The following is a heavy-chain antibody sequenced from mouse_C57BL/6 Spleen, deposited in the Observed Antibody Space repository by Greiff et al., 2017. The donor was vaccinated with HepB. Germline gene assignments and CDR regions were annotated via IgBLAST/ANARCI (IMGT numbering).Heavy chain of an antibody. J-gene: IGHJ1*03. CDR1: GYTFTDYN. CDR3: ARSFGGSTGYFDV. Sequence: VQLQQSGPELVKPGASVKMSCKASGYTFTDYNMHWVKQSHGKSLEWIGYINPNNGGTSYNQKFKGKATLTVNKSSSTAYMELRSLTSEDSAVYYCARSFGGSTGYFDVWGTGTTVTVSS. D-gene: IGHD3-1*01. CDR2: INPNNGGT. V-gene: IGHV1-22*01.